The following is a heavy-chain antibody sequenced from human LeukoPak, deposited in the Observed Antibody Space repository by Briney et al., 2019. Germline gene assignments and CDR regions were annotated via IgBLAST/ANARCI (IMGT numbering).Heavy chain of an antibody. Sequence: PSETLSLTCTVSGGSISSGGYSWSWIRQPPGKGLEWIGYIYHSGSTYYNPSLKSRVTISVDRSKNQFSLKLSSVTAADTAVYYCARTIFGVASHAFDIWGQGTMVTVSS. CDR2: IYHSGST. CDR3: ARTIFGVASHAFDI. CDR1: GGSISSGGYS. D-gene: IGHD3-3*01. V-gene: IGHV4-30-2*01. J-gene: IGHJ3*02.